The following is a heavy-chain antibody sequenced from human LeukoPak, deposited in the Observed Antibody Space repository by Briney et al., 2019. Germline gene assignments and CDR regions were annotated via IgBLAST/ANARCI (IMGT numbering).Heavy chain of an antibody. D-gene: IGHD3-10*01. CDR1: GDSFSSVTGY. CDR2: GDYSGGT. Sequence: PSETLSLTCTVSGDSFSSVTGYWAWIRQPPGKGLEWIASGDYSGGTYYNPSLESRVAISADMSKNQFSLKLTSVTGADTAVYYCAGEEYAFDIWGQGTMVTVSS. V-gene: IGHV4-39*07. CDR3: AGEEYAFDI. J-gene: IGHJ3*02.